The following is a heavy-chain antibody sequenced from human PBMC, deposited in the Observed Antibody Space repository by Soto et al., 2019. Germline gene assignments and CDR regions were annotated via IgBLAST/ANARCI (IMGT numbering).Heavy chain of an antibody. V-gene: IGHV1-2*04. J-gene: IGHJ6*02. Sequence: ASVKVSCKASGYSFTDYHIHWVRQAPGQGLEWLGRINPKSGGTSTAQKFQGWVTMTTDTSISTASMELTRLTSDDTAIYYCARGNSTDCSNGVCSFFYNHDMDVWGQGTTVTVSS. CDR1: GYSFTDYH. D-gene: IGHD2-8*01. CDR3: ARGNSTDCSNGVCSFFYNHDMDV. CDR2: INPKSGGT.